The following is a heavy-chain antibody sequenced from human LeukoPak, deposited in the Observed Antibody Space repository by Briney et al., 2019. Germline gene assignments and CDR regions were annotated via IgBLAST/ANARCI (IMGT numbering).Heavy chain of an antibody. CDR3: ARVHSDWLYYFDY. J-gene: IGHJ4*02. CDR2: INTDGSSA. Sequence: PGGSLRLSCAASGFTFSRYWVHWVRQAPGKGLVWVSRINTDGSSATYADSVKGRFTVSRDNAKNTLYLQMNSLRAEDTAVYYCARVHSDWLYYFDYWGQGTLVTVSS. CDR1: GFTFSRYW. V-gene: IGHV3-74*01. D-gene: IGHD6-19*01.